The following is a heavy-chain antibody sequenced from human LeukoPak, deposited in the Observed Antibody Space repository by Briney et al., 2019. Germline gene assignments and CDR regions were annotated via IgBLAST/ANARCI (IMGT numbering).Heavy chain of an antibody. J-gene: IGHJ4*02. D-gene: IGHD4-23*01. V-gene: IGHV3-48*02. CDR1: GFTFSSYS. Sequence: GGSLRLSCAASGFTFSSYSMNWVRQAPGRGLEWVSYISTSNDTIYYADSVKGRFTISRDNAKNSLYLQMNSLRDEDTAVYYCARDPYGGSYFDYWGQGTLVTVSS. CDR3: ARDPYGGSYFDY. CDR2: ISTSNDTI.